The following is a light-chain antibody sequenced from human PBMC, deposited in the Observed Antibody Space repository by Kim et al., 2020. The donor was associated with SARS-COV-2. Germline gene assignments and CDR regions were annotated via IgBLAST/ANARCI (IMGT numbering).Light chain of an antibody. CDR1: QSILENSNNMSY. Sequence: DIVMAQSPDSLAVSLGGRATVRCKSSQSILENSNNMSYLGWYQQKPGQPPKLLIYWASTREPGVPDRFTGSGSGTDFSLTITSLQSDDAAVYFCHQYYRTPRTFGQGTKVDIK. CDR3: HQYYRTPRT. CDR2: WAS. J-gene: IGKJ1*01. V-gene: IGKV4-1*01.